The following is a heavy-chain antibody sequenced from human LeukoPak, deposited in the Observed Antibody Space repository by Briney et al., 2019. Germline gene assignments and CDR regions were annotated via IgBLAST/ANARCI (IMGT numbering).Heavy chain of an antibody. V-gene: IGHV1-2*02. CDR2: INPYSDGT. D-gene: IGHD3-22*01. CDR3: ARGHYDSSGYYSLPNDY. J-gene: IGHJ4*02. CDR1: GYTFTGYY. Sequence: ASVTVSCKTSGYTFTGYYIHWVRQPPGQGLEWMGWINPYSDGTNYAQKFQGRLTMTRDTSISTAYMELSRLRSDDTAVYYCARGHYDSSGYYSLPNDYWGQGTLVTVSS.